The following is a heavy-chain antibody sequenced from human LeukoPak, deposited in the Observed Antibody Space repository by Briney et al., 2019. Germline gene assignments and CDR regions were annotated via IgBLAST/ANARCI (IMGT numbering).Heavy chain of an antibody. V-gene: IGHV3-7*03. CDR2: IKEDGSET. CDR1: GFTFSSYA. Sequence: GASLRLSCAASGFTFSSYAMSWVRQAPGKGLEWVANIKEDGSETHYVDSVKGRFTISRDNAKNSLYLQMNSLRAEDTAIYYCSRSLVSWGQGTLVTVSS. J-gene: IGHJ5*02. CDR3: SRSLVS.